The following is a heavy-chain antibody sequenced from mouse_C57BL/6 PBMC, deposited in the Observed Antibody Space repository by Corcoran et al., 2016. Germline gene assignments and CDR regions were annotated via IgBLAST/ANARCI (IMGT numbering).Heavy chain of an antibody. CDR1: DSTFTDNS. Sequence: EVQLHKSGPELVKPGASKKLSCKACDSTFTDNSMQWLKQSHGKSLEWIGYIYPNKGGNGYNQKFKGKATLTVDKSSSPADMELRSLTSEDSAVYYFAPITTVEGYFDVWGTGTTVTVS. D-gene: IGHD1-1*01. J-gene: IGHJ1*03. CDR2: IYPNKGGN. CDR3: APITTVEGYFDV. V-gene: IGHV1-34*01.